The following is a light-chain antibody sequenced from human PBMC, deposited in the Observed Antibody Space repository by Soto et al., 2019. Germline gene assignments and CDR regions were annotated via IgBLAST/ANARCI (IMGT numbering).Light chain of an antibody. CDR3: MQALQTPST. CDR2: LGS. CDR1: QSLLHSNGFKY. V-gene: IGKV2-28*01. Sequence: DIVMTQSPLFLPVTPGEPASISCRSSQSLLHSNGFKYLDWYLQRPGQSPQLLVYLGSNRASGVPARFSGSGSGTDFTLKISRVEAEDVGVYYCMQALQTPSTFGQGTKLEIK. J-gene: IGKJ2*01.